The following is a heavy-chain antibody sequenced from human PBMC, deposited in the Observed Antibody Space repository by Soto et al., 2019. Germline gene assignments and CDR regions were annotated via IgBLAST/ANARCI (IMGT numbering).Heavy chain of an antibody. J-gene: IGHJ4*02. CDR3: AILPEATVITPTGAFDY. D-gene: IGHD1-20*01. V-gene: IGHV1-69*02. Sequence: QVQLVQSGAEVKKPGSSVKVSCRASGGTFSSYTISWVRQAPGQGLEWMGRIIPVLGKASYSQKFQGRVTITADKSTRIVYLEVNRLSSDDTAVYFCAILPEATVITPTGAFDYWGQGTLVTVSS. CDR2: IIPVLGKA. CDR1: GGTFSSYT.